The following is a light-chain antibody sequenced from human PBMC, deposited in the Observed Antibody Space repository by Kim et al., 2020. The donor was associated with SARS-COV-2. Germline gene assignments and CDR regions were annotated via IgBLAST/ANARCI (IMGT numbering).Light chain of an antibody. J-gene: IGKJ1*01. CDR3: QQYGSSWT. CDR2: GAS. CDR1: QSVYSNY. Sequence: EIVLTQSPGTLSLSPGERATLSCRASQSVYSNYLAWYLQKPGQAPRLLIYGASSRATGIPDRFGGGGSGTDFTLTINILQPDDFAVYYCQQYGSSWTFGQGTKVDIK. V-gene: IGKV3-20*01.